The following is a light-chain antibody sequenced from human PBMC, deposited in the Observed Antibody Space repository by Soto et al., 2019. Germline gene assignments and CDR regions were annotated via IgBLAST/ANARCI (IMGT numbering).Light chain of an antibody. V-gene: IGKV4-1*01. J-gene: IGKJ1*01. CDR2: WAS. Sequence: DIVMTQSPDSLAVSLGERATINCKSSQSVLYSSNNKNYLAWYHQKPGQPPKLLIYWASTRESGGPDRFSGSGFGTDFTLTISSLQSEDVAVYYCQQYYSTPPTFGQGTKVDIK. CDR3: QQYYSTPPT. CDR1: QSVLYSSNNKNY.